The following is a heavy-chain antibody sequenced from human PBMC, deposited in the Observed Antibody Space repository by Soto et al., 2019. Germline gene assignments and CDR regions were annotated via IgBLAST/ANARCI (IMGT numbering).Heavy chain of an antibody. D-gene: IGHD6-13*01. J-gene: IGHJ4*02. Sequence: GGSLRLSCAASGFTFSSYAMSWVRQAPGKGLEWVSAISGSGGSTYYADSVKGRFTISRDNSKNTLYLQMNSLRAEDTAVYYCAKDPELLHYTYSSSWYWDYWGQGTLVTVSS. CDR2: ISGSGGST. CDR1: GFTFSSYA. CDR3: AKDPELLHYTYSSSWYWDY. V-gene: IGHV3-23*01.